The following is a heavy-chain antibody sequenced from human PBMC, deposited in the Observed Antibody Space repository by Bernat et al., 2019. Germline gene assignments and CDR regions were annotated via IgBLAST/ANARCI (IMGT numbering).Heavy chain of an antibody. Sequence: QVQLVESGGGVVLPGRSLTLSCATSGFTFSNYGIHWVRQAPGKGLEWVAFTSYDGNYKYYADAVKGRITISRETSNNTVILQMNSPRGEDTAVYFCARDRTVGATAQDFWGQGPLVTISS. CDR3: ARDRTVGATAQDF. D-gene: IGHD1-26*01. CDR1: GFTFSNYG. V-gene: IGHV3-30*03. CDR2: TSYDGNYK. J-gene: IGHJ4*02.